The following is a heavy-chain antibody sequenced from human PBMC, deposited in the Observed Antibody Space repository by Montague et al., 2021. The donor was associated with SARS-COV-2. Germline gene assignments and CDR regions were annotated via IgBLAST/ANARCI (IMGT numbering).Heavy chain of an antibody. J-gene: IGHJ4*02. V-gene: IGHV3-74*01. CDR3: ARGGEIDVWAPFGH. CDR1: GFTFSLYW. Sequence: SLRLSCAASGFTFSLYWMHWVRQAPGKGLVWVSRINTDGSTISYADSVKGRFTISRDNAKNTLYLQMDSLRAEDTAVYYCARGGEIDVWAPFGHWGQGTLVTVSS. CDR2: INTDGSTI. D-gene: IGHD3-16*01.